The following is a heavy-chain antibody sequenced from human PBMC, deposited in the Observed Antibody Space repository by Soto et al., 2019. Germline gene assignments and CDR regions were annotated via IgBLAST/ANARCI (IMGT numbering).Heavy chain of an antibody. J-gene: IGHJ4*02. CDR1: GGSSSIREYY. V-gene: IGHV4-30-4*01. D-gene: IGHD4-17*01. Sequence: TVSLTSIVAGGSSSIREYYWSWIRQPPGKGLEWIGYIYYSGSTYYNPSLKSRVTISVDTSKNQFSLKLSSVTAADTAVYYCARRYYGGNPAGFDYWGQGTLVTVSS. CDR2: IYYSGST. CDR3: ARRYYGGNPAGFDY.